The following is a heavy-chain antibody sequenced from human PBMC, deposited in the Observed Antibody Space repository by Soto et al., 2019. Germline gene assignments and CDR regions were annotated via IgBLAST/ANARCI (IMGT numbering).Heavy chain of an antibody. V-gene: IGHV1-18*01. CDR2: ISAYNTNT. J-gene: IGHJ4*02. CDR1: GYTFTSYH. CDR3: ARDTPPTDY. Sequence: QVQLVQSGAEVKKPGASVKVSCKTSGYTFTSYHISGVRQAPGQGLEWMGWISAYNTNTNYAQKFQGRVTMTTDTLSITAFMELRSQRSDDTAVYYCARDTPPTDYWGQGTLVTVSS.